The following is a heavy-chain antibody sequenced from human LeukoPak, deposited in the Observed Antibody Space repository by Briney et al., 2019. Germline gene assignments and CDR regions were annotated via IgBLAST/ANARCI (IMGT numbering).Heavy chain of an antibody. J-gene: IGHJ5*02. CDR2: IIPILGIA. Sequence: SVKVSCKASGGTFSSYAISWVRQAPGQGLEWMGRIIPILGIANYAQKFQGRVTITADKSTSTAYMELSSLRSEDTAVYYCARVDYGSGIGWFDPWGQGTLVTVSS. D-gene: IGHD3-10*01. CDR3: ARVDYGSGIGWFDP. V-gene: IGHV1-69*04. CDR1: GGTFSSYA.